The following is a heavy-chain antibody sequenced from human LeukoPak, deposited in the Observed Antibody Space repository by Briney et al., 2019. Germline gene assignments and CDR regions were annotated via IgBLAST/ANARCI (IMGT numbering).Heavy chain of an antibody. Sequence: GGSLRLSCAVSGFTFSTYAMSWVRQAPGKGLEWVSSITSSGANTYHAVSVKGRFTISRDNSKDTLYLQMNSQRAEDTAVYYCARDQNRGSDVWGKGTTVTVSS. J-gene: IGHJ6*04. V-gene: IGHV3-23*01. CDR3: ARDQNRGSDV. CDR2: ITSSGANT. D-gene: IGHD3-10*01. CDR1: GFTFSTYA.